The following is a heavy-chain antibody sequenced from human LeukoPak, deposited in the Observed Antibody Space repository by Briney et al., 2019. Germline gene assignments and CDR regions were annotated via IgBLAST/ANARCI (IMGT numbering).Heavy chain of an antibody. V-gene: IGHV1-69*13. CDR3: ARAPLYGGHAEWFDP. Sequence: ASVKVSCKASGYTFTSYDINWVRQAPGQGLEWMGGIIPIFGTANYAQKFQGRVTITADESASTAYMELSSLRSEDTAVYYCARAPLYGGHAEWFDPWGQGTLVTVSS. CDR2: IIPIFGTA. D-gene: IGHD4-23*01. J-gene: IGHJ5*02. CDR1: GYTFTSYD.